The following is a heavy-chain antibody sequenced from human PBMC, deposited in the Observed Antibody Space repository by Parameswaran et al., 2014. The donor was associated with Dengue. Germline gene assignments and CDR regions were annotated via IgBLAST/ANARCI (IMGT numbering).Heavy chain of an antibody. Sequence: WIRQPPGKGLEWIGSIYYSGSTYYNPSLKSRVTISVDTSKNQFSLKLSSVTAADTAVYYCARHLYYYDSSGYYDYWGQGTLVTVSS. D-gene: IGHD3-22*01. J-gene: IGHJ4*02. V-gene: IGHV4-39*01. CDR2: IYYSGST. CDR3: ARHLYYYDSSGYYDY.